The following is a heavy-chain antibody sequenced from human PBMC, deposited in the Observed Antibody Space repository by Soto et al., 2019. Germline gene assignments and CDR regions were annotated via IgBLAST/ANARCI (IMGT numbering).Heavy chain of an antibody. CDR3: ARGNTAPADY. J-gene: IGHJ4*02. CDR1: GHTFTSYA. Sequence: ASVKVSCKASGHTFTSYAMHWVRQAPGQRPEWMGWINAGNGNTKYSQKFQDRVTFTRDTSASTIYMEMSSLRSEDTAVYYCARGNTAPADYRGQGTLVTVSS. V-gene: IGHV1-3*01. CDR2: INAGNGNT.